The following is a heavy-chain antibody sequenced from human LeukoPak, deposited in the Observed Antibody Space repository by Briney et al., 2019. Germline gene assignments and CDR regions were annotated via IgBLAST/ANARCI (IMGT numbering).Heavy chain of an antibody. CDR2: LYHSGAA. J-gene: IGHJ6*03. CDR3: ARLGKTYYMDV. Sequence: SETLSLTCTVSGVSISNYYWTWIRQTPGKGLEWIGNLYHSGAADYNPSLKTRVTTSVDTSKDQFSLSLRSSTAADTAVYFCARLGKTYYMDVWGTGTTVTVSS. CDR1: GVSISNYY. D-gene: IGHD1/OR15-1a*01. V-gene: IGHV4-59*08.